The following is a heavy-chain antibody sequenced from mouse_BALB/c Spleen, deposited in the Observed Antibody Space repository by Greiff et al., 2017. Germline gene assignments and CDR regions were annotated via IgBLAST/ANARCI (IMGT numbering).Heavy chain of an antibody. CDR3: AREITTAPFDY. CDR2: ISYSGST. D-gene: IGHD1-2*01. Sequence: ESGPGLVKPSQSLSLTCTVTGYSITSDYAWNWIRQFPGNKLEWMGYISYSGSTSYNPSLKSRISITRDTSKNQFFLQLNSVTTEDTATYYCAREITTAPFDYWGQGTTLTVSS. CDR1: GYSITSDYA. V-gene: IGHV3-2*02. J-gene: IGHJ2*01.